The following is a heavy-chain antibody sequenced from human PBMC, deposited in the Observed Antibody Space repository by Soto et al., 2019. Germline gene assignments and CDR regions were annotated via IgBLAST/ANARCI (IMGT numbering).Heavy chain of an antibody. Sequence: QVQLVESGGGVVQPGRSLRLSCAASGFTFTTYGFHWVRQAPGKGLEWVALIWSDGSNRYYADSVKDRFTISRDNFKNTLYLQMNSLRAEDTAVYYCAREGHEGWFDPWGQGTLVTVSS. CDR1: GFTFTTYG. J-gene: IGHJ5*02. CDR3: AREGHEGWFDP. V-gene: IGHV3-33*01. CDR2: IWSDGSNR.